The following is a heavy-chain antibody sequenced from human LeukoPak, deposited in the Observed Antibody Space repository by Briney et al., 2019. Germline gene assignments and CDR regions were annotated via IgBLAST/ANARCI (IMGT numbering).Heavy chain of an antibody. J-gene: IGHJ6*03. CDR2: IYYSGST. Sequence: ASETLSLTCTVSGGSISSYYWSWIRQPPGKGLEWIGYIYYSGSTNYNPSLKSRVTISVDTSKNQFSLKLSSVTAADTAVYYCARDLYDYGFYYMDVWGKGTTVTISS. CDR1: GGSISSYY. D-gene: IGHD4-17*01. CDR3: ARDLYDYGFYYMDV. V-gene: IGHV4-59*01.